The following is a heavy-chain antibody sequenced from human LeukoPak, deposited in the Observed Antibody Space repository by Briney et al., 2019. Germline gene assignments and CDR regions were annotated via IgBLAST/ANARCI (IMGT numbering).Heavy chain of an antibody. CDR1: GFTFSSYA. CDR3: AKELDYDFWSGYEYYFDY. V-gene: IGHV3-23*01. Sequence: TGGSLRLSCAASGFTFSSYAMSWVRQAPGKGLEWVSAISGSGGSTYYADSVKGRFTISRDNSKNTLYLQMNSLRAEDTAVYYCAKELDYDFWSGYEYYFDYWGQGTLVTVSS. D-gene: IGHD3-3*01. CDR2: ISGSGGST. J-gene: IGHJ4*02.